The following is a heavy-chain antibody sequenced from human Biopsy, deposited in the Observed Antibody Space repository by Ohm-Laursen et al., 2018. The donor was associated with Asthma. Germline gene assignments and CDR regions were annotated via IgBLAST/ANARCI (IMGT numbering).Heavy chain of an antibody. CDR3: AKDFRGIAVAGDRGFDS. CDR2: ITGSGGTT. D-gene: IGHD6-19*01. CDR1: GFTFSSSA. J-gene: IGHJ4*02. V-gene: IGHV3-23*01. Sequence: SLRLSCAASGFTFSSSAMSWVRQAPGKGLERVSAITGSGGTTYYADSVRGRFTISRDNSKSTLFLQMGSLSAEDTAVYYCAKDFRGIAVAGDRGFDSWGLGTLVTVSS.